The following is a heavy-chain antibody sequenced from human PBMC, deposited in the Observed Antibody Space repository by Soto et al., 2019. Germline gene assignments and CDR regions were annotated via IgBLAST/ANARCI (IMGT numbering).Heavy chain of an antibody. V-gene: IGHV3-30-3*01. CDR1: GFTFDLNG. D-gene: IGHD3-10*01. J-gene: IGHJ6*02. CDR3: ARDRGAGRENYFGMDV. CDR2: ISYDGSDK. Sequence: QMQLVESGGGVVQPGRSLRLSCVASGFTFDLNGLHWVRQAPGKGLEWVTVISYDGSDKYYADSLKGRVTVSRDNSKNXLYLHMDSLRTEDTAIYYCARDRGAGRENYFGMDVWGQGTTVTVSS.